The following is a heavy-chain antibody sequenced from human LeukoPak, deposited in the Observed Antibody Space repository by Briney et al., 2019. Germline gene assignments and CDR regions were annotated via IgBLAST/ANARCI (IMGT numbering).Heavy chain of an antibody. CDR2: IQSKTDGGTS. Sequence: GGSLRLSCVASGFTFGNAWMNWVRQAPGKGLEWVGRIQSKTDGGTSDYGAPVKGRFTISRDDSKNTLYLQMNSLKTEDTAVYYRTTAPKWETQGTDYWGQGTLVTISS. V-gene: IGHV3-15*01. J-gene: IGHJ4*02. D-gene: IGHD1-26*01. CDR3: TTAPKWETQGTDY. CDR1: GFTFGNAW.